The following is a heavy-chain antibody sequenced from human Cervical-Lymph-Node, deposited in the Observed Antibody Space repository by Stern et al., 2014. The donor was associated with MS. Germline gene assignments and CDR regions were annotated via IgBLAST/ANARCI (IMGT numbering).Heavy chain of an antibody. V-gene: IGHV1-69*01. D-gene: IGHD1-14*01. CDR1: GGTFSNNA. CDR2: IIPMFVSV. J-gene: IGHJ6*02. Sequence: QVQLEQSGAEVRKPGSSVMVSCKASGGTFSNNAFSWVRQAPGHGLEWMGGIIPMFVSVHYAQNFQGRVTITSDESTSTSYLELTSLSSDDTATYYCARDSEILFAMDVWGQGTTVTVSS. CDR3: ARDSEILFAMDV.